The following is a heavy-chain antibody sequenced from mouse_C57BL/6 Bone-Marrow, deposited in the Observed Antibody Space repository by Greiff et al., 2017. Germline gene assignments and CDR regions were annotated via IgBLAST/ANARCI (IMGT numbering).Heavy chain of an antibody. V-gene: IGHV1-81*01. Sequence: QVQLKESGAELARPGASVKLSCKASGYTFTSYGISWVKQSTGQGLEWIGEIYPRSGNTYYNEKFKGKGTLTADKSSSTAYMELRSLTSEDSAVYFCARRDFHWGQGTSVTVSS. J-gene: IGHJ4*01. CDR3: ARRDFH. CDR2: IYPRSGNT. CDR1: GYTFTSYG. D-gene: IGHD3-3*01.